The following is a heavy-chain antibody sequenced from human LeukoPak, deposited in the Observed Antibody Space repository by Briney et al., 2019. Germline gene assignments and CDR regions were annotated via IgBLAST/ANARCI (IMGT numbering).Heavy chain of an antibody. CDR1: GGSISSSSYY. V-gene: IGHV4-61*09. Sequence: SETLSLTCTVSGGSISSSSYYWSWIRQPAGKGLEWIGHIYTSGSTSYNPSLKSRVTMSVDTSKNQFSLKLSSVTAADTAVYYCARVAYNWNDSGYFDYWGQGTLVTVSS. CDR3: ARVAYNWNDSGYFDY. D-gene: IGHD1-20*01. J-gene: IGHJ4*02. CDR2: IYTSGST.